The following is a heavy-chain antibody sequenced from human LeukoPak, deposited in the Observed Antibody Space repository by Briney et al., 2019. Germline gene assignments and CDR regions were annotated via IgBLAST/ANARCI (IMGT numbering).Heavy chain of an antibody. J-gene: IGHJ6*03. CDR3: ARQPFGSGWYYYYYMDV. Sequence: GGSLRLSCAASGFTFSSYSMNWVRQAPGKGLEWVSYISSSSSTIYYADSVKGRFTISRDNAKNSLYLQMNSLRAEDTAVYYCARQPFGSGWYYYYYMDVWGKGTTVTVSS. CDR2: ISSSSSTI. CDR1: GFTFSSYS. D-gene: IGHD6-19*01. V-gene: IGHV3-48*01.